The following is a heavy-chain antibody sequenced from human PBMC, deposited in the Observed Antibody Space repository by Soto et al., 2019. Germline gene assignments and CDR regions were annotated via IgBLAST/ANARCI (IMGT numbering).Heavy chain of an antibody. D-gene: IGHD1-26*01. CDR1: GFTFSDYA. Sequence: VQLVESGGGVVQPGRSLRLSCAASGFTFSDYAMHWVRQDPGKGLEWVAVVSHDGRNTHYADSVKGRFTISRDSSKNTGSLEKANLRAEDTAVYYCAKGGPKWDVPIDLNYWGQGALVTVSS. V-gene: IGHV3-30*18. J-gene: IGHJ4*02. CDR2: VSHDGRNT. CDR3: AKGGPKWDVPIDLNY.